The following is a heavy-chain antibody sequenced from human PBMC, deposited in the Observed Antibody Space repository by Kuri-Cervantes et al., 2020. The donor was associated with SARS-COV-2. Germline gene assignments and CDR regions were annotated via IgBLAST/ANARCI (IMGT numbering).Heavy chain of an antibody. CDR3: AKEISTTGHRYFYGMDV. Sequence: GESLKISCAASGFTFSSYAMHWVRQAPGKGLEWVAIISFDGIDKYYGDSVKGRFTISRDNSKNTLYLQMNSLRAEDTAVYYCAKEISTTGHRYFYGMDVWGQGTTVTVSS. D-gene: IGHD2/OR15-2a*01. V-gene: IGHV3-30*04. CDR2: ISFDGIDK. J-gene: IGHJ6*02. CDR1: GFTFSSYA.